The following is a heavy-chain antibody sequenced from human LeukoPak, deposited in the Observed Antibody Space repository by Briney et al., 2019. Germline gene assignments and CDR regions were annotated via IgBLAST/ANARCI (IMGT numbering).Heavy chain of an antibody. D-gene: IGHD3-3*01. CDR1: GGTFSSYA. J-gene: IGHJ4*02. V-gene: IGHV1-69*05. CDR2: IIPIFGTG. Sequence: GSSVTVSCKASGGTFSSYAISWVRQAPGQGREWMGGIIPIFGTGKYAQKFQGRVTITTGESTSTAYMELCSLRSEDTAVYYCARGGLRFLEWLYYFDYWGQGTLVTVSS. CDR3: ARGGLRFLEWLYYFDY.